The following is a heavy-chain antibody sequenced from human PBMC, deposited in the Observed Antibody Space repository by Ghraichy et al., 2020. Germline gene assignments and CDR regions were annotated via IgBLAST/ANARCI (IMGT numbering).Heavy chain of an antibody. V-gene: IGHV4-39*01. J-gene: IGHJ5*02. CDR3: ARLPRYDFWT. CDR1: GGSISVTTYY. CDR2: GYYSGST. D-gene: IGHD3-3*01. Sequence: SQTLSLTCTVSGGSISVTTYYWGWIRQPPGKGLEWIGNGYYSGSTYYNPSLKSRVTISVDTSKNQFSLKLSSVTAADTAVYYCARLPRYDFWTWGQGTLVTVSS.